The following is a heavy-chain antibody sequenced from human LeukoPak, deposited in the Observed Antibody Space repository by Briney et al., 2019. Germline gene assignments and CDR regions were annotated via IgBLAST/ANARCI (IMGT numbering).Heavy chain of an antibody. J-gene: IGHJ3*02. CDR3: VKGGYSGYEYAFDI. CDR1: GFTFSNYA. Sequence: PGGSLRLSCAASGFTFSNYALSWVRQAPGKELGWVSSIAGSGGSTYYADSVKGRFTISRDNSKNTLYLQMNSLRAEDTGVYYCVKGGYSGYEYAFDIWGQGTMVTVSS. V-gene: IGHV3-23*01. D-gene: IGHD5-12*01. CDR2: IAGSGGST.